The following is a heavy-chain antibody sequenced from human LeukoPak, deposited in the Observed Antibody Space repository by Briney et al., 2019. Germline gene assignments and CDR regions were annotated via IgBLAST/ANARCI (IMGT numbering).Heavy chain of an antibody. Sequence: GESLKISCKGSEYSFATYWIVWVRQMPGQGLEWMGIIFPGDSDTRYSPSFQGQVTISADKSISTAYLQWSSLKASDTAIYYCASEYCSGGNCYFDYWGQGTLVTVSS. CDR2: IFPGDSDT. CDR3: ASEYCSGGNCYFDY. J-gene: IGHJ4*02. CDR1: EYSFATYW. D-gene: IGHD2-15*01. V-gene: IGHV5-51*01.